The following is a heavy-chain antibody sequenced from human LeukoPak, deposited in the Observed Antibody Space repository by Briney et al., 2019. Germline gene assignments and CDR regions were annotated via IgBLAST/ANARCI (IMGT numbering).Heavy chain of an antibody. CDR1: GFTFSTYG. CDR2: IHYDGSNK. CDR3: AKDLGRYYGSGSYSI. D-gene: IGHD3-10*01. Sequence: GGSLRLSCAASGFTFSTYGIHWVRQAPGKGLEWVAFIHYDGSNKKYADSVKGRFTISRDIAKNSLYLQMNSLRAEDMALYYCAKDLGRYYGSGSYSIWGQGTLVTVSS. J-gene: IGHJ4*02. V-gene: IGHV3-30*02.